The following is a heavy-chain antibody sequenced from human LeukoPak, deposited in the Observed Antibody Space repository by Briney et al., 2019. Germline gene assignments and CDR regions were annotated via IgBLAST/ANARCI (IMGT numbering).Heavy chain of an antibody. CDR2: ISYDGSNE. CDR1: GFTFSNYA. V-gene: IGHV3-30*18. D-gene: IGHD2/OR15-2a*01. J-gene: IGHJ4*02. Sequence: GGSLRLSCVASGFTFSNYAMHWVRQAPGKGLKWVAVISYDGSNEYYADSVKGRFTISRDNSKNTLYLQMSSLRAEDTAVYYCAKELNRGLSDYWGQGTLVTVPS. CDR3: AKELNRGLSDY.